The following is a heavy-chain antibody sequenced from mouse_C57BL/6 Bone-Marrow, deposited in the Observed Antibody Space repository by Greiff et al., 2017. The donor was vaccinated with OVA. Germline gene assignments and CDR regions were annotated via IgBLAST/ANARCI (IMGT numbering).Heavy chain of an antibody. D-gene: IGHD4-1*01. J-gene: IGHJ4*01. CDR2: IDPNSGGT. CDR1: GYTFTSYW. V-gene: IGHV1-72*01. Sequence: QVQLQQPGAELVKPGASVKLSCKASGYTFTSYWMHWVKQRPGRGLEWIGRIDPNSGGTKYNEKFKSKATLTVDKPSSPAYMQLRRLTSENSAVYYCARGVGRRKNYAMDYWGQGTSVTVSS. CDR3: ARGVGRRKNYAMDY.